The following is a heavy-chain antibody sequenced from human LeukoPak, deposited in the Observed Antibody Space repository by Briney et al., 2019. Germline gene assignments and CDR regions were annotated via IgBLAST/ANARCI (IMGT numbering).Heavy chain of an antibody. D-gene: IGHD3-16*01. Sequence: PGGSLRLSCAASGFTVSDNNTIWVRQAPGKGLEWVSTLHRDGSVRYADSVNGRFTISRDDSKNTLSLQMSSLRDEDTAVYYCVRVHGGGYWGQGTLVTVSS. CDR2: LHRDGSV. CDR3: VRVHGGGY. CDR1: GFTVSDNN. V-gene: IGHV3-53*01. J-gene: IGHJ4*02.